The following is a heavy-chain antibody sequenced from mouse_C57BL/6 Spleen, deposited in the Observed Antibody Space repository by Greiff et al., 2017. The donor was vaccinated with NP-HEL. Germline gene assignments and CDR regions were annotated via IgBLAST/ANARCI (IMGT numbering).Heavy chain of an antibody. CDR1: GFTFSSYT. D-gene: IGHD2-5*01. V-gene: IGHV5-9*01. CDR2: ISGGGGNT. J-gene: IGHJ1*03. Sequence: EVQVVESGGGLVKPGGSLKLSCAASGFTFSSYTMSWVRQTPEKRLEWVATISGGGGNTYYPDSVKGRFTISRDNAKNTLYLQMSSLRSEDTALYYCAREDSNFYWYFDVWGTGTTVTVSS. CDR3: AREDSNFYWYFDV.